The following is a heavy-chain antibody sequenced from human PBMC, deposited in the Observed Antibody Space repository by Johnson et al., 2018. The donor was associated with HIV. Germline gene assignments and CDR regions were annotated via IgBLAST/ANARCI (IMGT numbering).Heavy chain of an antibody. Sequence: QVQLVESGGGMLQPGGSLRLSCAASAFTFSSYGMHWVRQAPGKGLEWVAVIWYDGSNKYYADSVKGRFTISRDNSKNTLYLQMNSLRAEDTAVYYCATSTASDALDIWGQGTMVTVSS. D-gene: IGHD1-1*01. CDR3: ATSTASDALDI. CDR1: AFTFSSYG. J-gene: IGHJ3*02. V-gene: IGHV3-33*08. CDR2: IWYDGSNK.